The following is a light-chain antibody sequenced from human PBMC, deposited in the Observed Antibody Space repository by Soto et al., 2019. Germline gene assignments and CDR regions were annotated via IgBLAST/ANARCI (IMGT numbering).Light chain of an antibody. Sequence: EIVLTQSPGTLSLSPGERATLSCRASQSVTSSYLAWYQQKPGQAPRLLMYAASSRATGIPDRFSGSVSGTDFTLTISRLEAEDFAVYYCQQSSSSPITFGQGTRLEI. CDR2: AAS. J-gene: IGKJ5*01. CDR1: QSVTSSY. V-gene: IGKV3-20*01. CDR3: QQSSSSPIT.